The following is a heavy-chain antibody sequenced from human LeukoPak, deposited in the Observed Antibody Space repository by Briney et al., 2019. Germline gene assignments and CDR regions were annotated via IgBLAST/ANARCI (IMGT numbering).Heavy chain of an antibody. CDR1: GYSFTSYC. CDR3: ARHVRYGYSSGWYFGY. J-gene: IGHJ4*02. CDR2: IYPGDSDT. V-gene: IGHV5-51*01. Sequence: GESLKISCKGSGYSFTSYCIGWVRQMPGKSLEWMGIIYPGDSDTRYSPSFQGQVTISADKSISTAYLQWSSLKASDTTMYYCARHVRYGYSSGWYFGYWGQGTLVTVSS. D-gene: IGHD6-19*01.